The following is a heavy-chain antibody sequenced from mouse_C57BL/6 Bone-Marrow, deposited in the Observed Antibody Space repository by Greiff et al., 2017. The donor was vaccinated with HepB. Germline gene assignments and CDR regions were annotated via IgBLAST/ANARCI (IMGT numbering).Heavy chain of an antibody. Sequence: VQLQQSGAELARPGASVKLSCKASGYTFTSYGISWVKQRTGQGLEWIGEIYPRSGNTYYNEKFKGKATLTADKSSSTAYMELRSLTSEDSAVYFCARCRSYGSSYGYYAMDYWGQGTSVTVSS. D-gene: IGHD1-1*01. J-gene: IGHJ4*01. CDR2: IYPRSGNT. V-gene: IGHV1-81*01. CDR1: GYTFTSYG. CDR3: ARCRSYGSSYGYYAMDY.